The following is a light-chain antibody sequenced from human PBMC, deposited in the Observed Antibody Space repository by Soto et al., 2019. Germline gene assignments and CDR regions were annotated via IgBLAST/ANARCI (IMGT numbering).Light chain of an antibody. CDR2: DAS. Sequence: IQVTQYPSSLSASVGDRVTITCQASQDISNYLNWYQQKPGKAPKLLIYDASNLETGAPSRFSGSGSGTDFTFTISSLQPEDIATYYCQQCDKLPLTFGGGTKVDI. J-gene: IGKJ4*01. V-gene: IGKV1-33*01. CDR1: QDISNY. CDR3: QQCDKLPLT.